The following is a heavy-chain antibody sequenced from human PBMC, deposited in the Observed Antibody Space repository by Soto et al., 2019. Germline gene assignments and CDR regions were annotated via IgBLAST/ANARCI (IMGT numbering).Heavy chain of an antibody. CDR1: GVTFSSYA. CDR3: ARVPSSGVVITDYYYYGMDV. CDR2: IIPIFGTA. V-gene: IGHV1-69*06. D-gene: IGHD3-3*01. J-gene: IGHJ6*02. Sequence: GASVKVSCKASGVTFSSYAISWVRQAPGQGLEWMGGIIPIFGTANYAQKFQGRVTITADKSTSTAYMELSSLRSEDTAVYYCARVPSSGVVITDYYYYGMDVWGQGTTVTVSS.